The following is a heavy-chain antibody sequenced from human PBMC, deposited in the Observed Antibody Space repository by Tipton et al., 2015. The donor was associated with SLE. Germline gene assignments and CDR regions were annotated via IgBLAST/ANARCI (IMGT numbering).Heavy chain of an antibody. Sequence: SLRLSCEASGFTVSTSYLSWVRQAPGKGLEWISVLYSGGSTYYADSVKGRFTISRDNSKNTLYLQMNSLRGEDTAVYYCARDCGDGSTLCNWGLGTLVTVSS. CDR3: ARDCGDGSTLCN. V-gene: IGHV3-53*01. D-gene: IGHD5/OR15-5a*01. CDR2: LYSGGST. CDR1: GFTVSTSY. J-gene: IGHJ4*02.